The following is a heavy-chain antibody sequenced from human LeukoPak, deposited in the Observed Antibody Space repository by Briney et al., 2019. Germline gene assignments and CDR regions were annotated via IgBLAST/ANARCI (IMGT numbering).Heavy chain of an antibody. Sequence: GASEKVSCKASGYTFTSYGISWVRQAPGQGLEWMGWISAYNGNTNYAQKLQGRVTMTTDTSTSTAYMELRSLRSDDTAVYYCARVQRSSSWYVSGWFDPWGQGTLVTVSS. CDR3: ARVQRSSSWYVSGWFDP. J-gene: IGHJ5*02. D-gene: IGHD6-13*01. V-gene: IGHV1-18*01. CDR1: GYTFTSYG. CDR2: ISAYNGNT.